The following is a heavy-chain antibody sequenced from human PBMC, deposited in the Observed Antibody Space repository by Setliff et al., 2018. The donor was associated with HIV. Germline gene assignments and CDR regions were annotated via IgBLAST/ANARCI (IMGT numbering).Heavy chain of an antibody. V-gene: IGHV4-39*01. CDR2: IYFSGTT. D-gene: IGHD6-19*01. Sequence: PSETLSLTCTVSGGSISSGSYYWGWIRQPPGKGLEWIGSIYFSGTTYYNPSLESRVTISVDTSKDQFSLKVTSVTAADTAVYYCAKGVAGLQYYYYYMDVWGKGTTVTVSS. CDR1: GGSISSGSYY. CDR3: AKGVAGLQYYYYYMDV. J-gene: IGHJ6*03.